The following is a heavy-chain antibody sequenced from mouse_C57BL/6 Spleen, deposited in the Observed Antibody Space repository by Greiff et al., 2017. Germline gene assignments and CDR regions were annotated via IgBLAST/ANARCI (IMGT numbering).Heavy chain of an antibody. CDR2: INSDGGST. D-gene: IGHD1-1*01. Sequence: EVQVVESGGGLVQPGESLKLSCESNEYEFPSHDMSWVRKTPEKRLELVAAINSDGGSTYYPDTMERRFIISRDNTKKTLYLQMSSLRSEDTAVYYCARRGYYGSSSYWYFDVWGTGTTVTVSS. V-gene: IGHV5-2*01. J-gene: IGHJ1*03. CDR3: ARRGYYGSSSYWYFDV. CDR1: EYEFPSHD.